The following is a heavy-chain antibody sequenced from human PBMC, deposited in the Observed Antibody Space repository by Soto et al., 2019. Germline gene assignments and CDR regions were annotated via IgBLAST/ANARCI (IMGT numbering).Heavy chain of an antibody. CDR1: GGSVSSGSYY. J-gene: IGHJ6*02. CDR2: IDYTGTT. CDR3: ARAAFGHPSYFYHNGLDV. Sequence: PSETLSLTCTVSGGSVSSGSYYWTWIRQSPGKGLEWIVYIDYTGTTNYSSSLQRRVTISVNAPQNQFSLKLDSVTATDTAVYLCARAAFGHPSYFYHNGLDVWGQGTT. D-gene: IGHD3-22*01. V-gene: IGHV4-61*01.